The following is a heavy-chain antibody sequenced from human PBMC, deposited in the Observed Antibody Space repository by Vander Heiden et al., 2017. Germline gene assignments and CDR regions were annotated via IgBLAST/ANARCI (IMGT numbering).Heavy chain of an antibody. CDR1: GFTFSNYA. J-gene: IGHJ4*02. V-gene: IGHV3-23*01. Sequence: EVQLLESGGGLVQPGGSLRLSCAASGFTFSNYAMRWVRQAPGKGLEWLSVISGSSSSTYYADSGKGRFTISRDNSKSTLYLQINSLRVEDTAIYYCAKARSVGTVAGHYLDYWGKGTLVTVSS. CDR2: ISGSSSST. D-gene: IGHD6-25*01. CDR3: AKARSVGTVAGHYLDY.